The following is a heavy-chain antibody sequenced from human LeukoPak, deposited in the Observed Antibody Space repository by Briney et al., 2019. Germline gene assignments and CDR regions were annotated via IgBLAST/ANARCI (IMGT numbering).Heavy chain of an antibody. V-gene: IGHV3-23*01. D-gene: IGHD3-22*01. Sequence: GGSLRLSCAASGSTFSSYAMSWVRQAPGKGLEWVSAISGSGGSTYYADSVKGRSTISRDNSKNTLYLQMNSLRAEDTAVYYCAKDQSSGYYPDAFDIWGQGTMVTVSS. J-gene: IGHJ3*02. CDR2: ISGSGGST. CDR1: GSTFSSYA. CDR3: AKDQSSGYYPDAFDI.